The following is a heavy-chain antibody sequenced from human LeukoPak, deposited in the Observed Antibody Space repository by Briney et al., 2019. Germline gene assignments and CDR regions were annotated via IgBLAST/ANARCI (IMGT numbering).Heavy chain of an antibody. J-gene: IGHJ4*02. CDR2: IYTSGST. V-gene: IGHV4-4*07. Sequence: SETLSLTCTVSGGSISSYYWSWIRQPAGKGLEWIGRIYTSGSTNYNPSLKSRVTISVDTSKNQFSLNLRSVTAADTAVYYCARAPHFFDTTGSRYYFDYWGQGALVTVSS. CDR1: GGSISSYY. D-gene: IGHD3-22*01. CDR3: ARAPHFFDTTGSRYYFDY.